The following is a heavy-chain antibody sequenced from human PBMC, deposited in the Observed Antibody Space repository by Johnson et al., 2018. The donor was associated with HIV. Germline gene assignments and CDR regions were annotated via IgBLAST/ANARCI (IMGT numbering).Heavy chain of an antibody. V-gene: IGHV3-30*03. CDR2: ISYDGSNK. J-gene: IGHJ3*02. CDR1: RITLSSYG. D-gene: IGHD3-22*01. CDR3: GRVADYYDSIAVLNAFDI. Sequence: QVQLVESGGGVVQPGRSLRLSCAASRITLSSYGMHWVRQAPGKGLEWVAVISYDGSNKYYADSVKGRFTISRDNAKNSLYLQMNSLRAEDTAVYYCGRVADYYDSIAVLNAFDIWGQGTMVTVSS.